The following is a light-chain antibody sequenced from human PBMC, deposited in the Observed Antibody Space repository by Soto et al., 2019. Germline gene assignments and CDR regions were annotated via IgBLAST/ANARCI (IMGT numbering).Light chain of an antibody. V-gene: IGKV3-20*01. CDR1: QSVSSNY. Sequence: EIVLTQSPGTLSLSPGERGTLSCRASQSVSSNYLAWYQQNPGQAPSLLTYSAFSRATGIPDSFSGCGSGTYSPLTISRLESEYFAVYCCQYYGRSPWTFGQGTKVEIK. CDR3: QYYGRSPWT. J-gene: IGKJ1*01. CDR2: SAF.